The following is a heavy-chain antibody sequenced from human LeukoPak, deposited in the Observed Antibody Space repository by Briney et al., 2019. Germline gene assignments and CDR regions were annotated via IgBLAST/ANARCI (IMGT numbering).Heavy chain of an antibody. D-gene: IGHD2-2*01. V-gene: IGHV3-30*19. CDR2: KSFDESDK. CDR1: FHFRSYG. J-gene: IGHJ4*02. CDR3: AGSQLQFCSTTSCYVFDS. Sequence: GAPILLCCTVCFHFRSYGLGWVRPAPGEGVEWLAVKSFDESDKNNADTVKARFTISTDISKNTLHLEMNSLRADDTAMYYCAGSQLQFCSTTSCYVFDSWGQGTLVTVSS.